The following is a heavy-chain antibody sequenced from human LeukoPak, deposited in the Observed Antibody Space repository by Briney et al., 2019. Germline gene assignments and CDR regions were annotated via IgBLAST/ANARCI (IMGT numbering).Heavy chain of an antibody. V-gene: IGHV3-30*04. CDR2: ISFDGSNK. CDR3: ARDHLKADTAMVRFAFDY. D-gene: IGHD5-18*01. J-gene: IGHJ4*02. CDR1: GFTFSSYA. Sequence: GGSLRLSCAASGFTFSSYAMHWVRQAPGKGLEWVAVISFDGSNKYYADSVKGRFTISRDNSKNTLYLQMNSLRAEDTAVYYCARDHLKADTAMVRFAFDYWGQGTLVTVSS.